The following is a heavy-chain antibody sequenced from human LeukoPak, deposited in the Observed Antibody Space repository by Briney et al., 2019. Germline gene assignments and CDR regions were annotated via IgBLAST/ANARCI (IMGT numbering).Heavy chain of an antibody. CDR3: ASGVVAATRYYYYGMDV. V-gene: IGHV3-53*01. Sequence: PGGSLRLSFAASAFTLSSNYMSWVRQAAGKGLEGVSVIYSGGSTYYVDSVTGRFTISRDNSKNTLYLQMNSLRAEDTAVYYCASGVVAATRYYYYGMDVWGKGTTVTVSS. CDR1: AFTLSSNY. J-gene: IGHJ6*04. CDR2: IYSGGST. D-gene: IGHD2-15*01.